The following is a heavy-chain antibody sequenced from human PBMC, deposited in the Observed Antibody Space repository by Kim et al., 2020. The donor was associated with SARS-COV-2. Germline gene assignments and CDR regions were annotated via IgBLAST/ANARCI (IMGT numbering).Heavy chain of an antibody. D-gene: IGHD6-13*01. J-gene: IGHJ3*02. CDR2: K. CDR3: AHRRVFGAFDI. Sequence: KGYSQSMKGKRHITKDTSKNQVVLTMTNMDPVDTATYYCAHRRVFGAFDIWGQGTMVTVSS. V-gene: IGHV2-5*01.